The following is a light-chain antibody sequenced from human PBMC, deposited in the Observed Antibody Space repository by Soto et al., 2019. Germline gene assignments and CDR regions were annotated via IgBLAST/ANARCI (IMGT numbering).Light chain of an antibody. CDR3: QQYNNYSWT. CDR1: QSISSW. J-gene: IGKJ2*01. Sequence: DIQMTQSPSTLSASVGDRVTITCRASQSISSWLAWYQQKPGKAPKLLIYDASSLESGIPSRFSGSGSGTEFTLTISSLQPDDFAIYYCQQYNNYSWTFGQGTKLEIK. V-gene: IGKV1-5*01. CDR2: DAS.